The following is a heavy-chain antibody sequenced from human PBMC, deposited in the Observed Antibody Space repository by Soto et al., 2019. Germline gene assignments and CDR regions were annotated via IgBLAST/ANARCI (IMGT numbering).Heavy chain of an antibody. CDR2: VNTYTGNP. D-gene: IGHD6-13*01. V-gene: IGHV1-18*01. CDR3: ARDSQYSTSWQRFDS. J-gene: IGHJ4*02. CDR1: GYTFTNYA. Sequence: QVKLVQSGGELKKPGASVKVSCKASGYTFTNYAISWVRQAPGRGLEWMGWVNTYTGNPNYAQIFQGRVTMTTDTSTGTAYMELRSLKSDDSAIYYCARDSQYSTSWQRFDSWGQGTLVTVSS.